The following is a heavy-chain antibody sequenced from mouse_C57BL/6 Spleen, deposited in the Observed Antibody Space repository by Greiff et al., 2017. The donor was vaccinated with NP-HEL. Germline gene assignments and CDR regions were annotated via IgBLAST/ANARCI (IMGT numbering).Heavy chain of an antibody. Sequence: DVQLQESGPGMVKPSQSLSLTCTVTGYSITSGYDWHWIRHFPGNKLEWMGYISYSGSTNYNPSLKSRISITHDTSKNHFFLKLNSVTTEDTATYYCARGLHYFDYWGQGTTLTVSS. CDR1: GYSITSGYD. J-gene: IGHJ2*01. V-gene: IGHV3-1*01. CDR2: ISYSGST. CDR3: ARGLHYFDY.